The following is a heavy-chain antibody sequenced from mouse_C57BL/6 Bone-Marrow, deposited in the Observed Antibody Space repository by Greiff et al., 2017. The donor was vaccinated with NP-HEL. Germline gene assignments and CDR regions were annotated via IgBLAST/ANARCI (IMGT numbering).Heavy chain of an antibody. CDR2: INPGSGGT. CDR3: AVITLDY. V-gene: IGHV1-54*01. Sequence: VQLQQSGAELVRPGTSVKVSCKASGYAFTNYLIEWVKQRPGQGLEWIGVINPGSGGTNYNEKFKGKATLTADKSSSTAYMQLSSLTSEDSAVYFCAVITLDYWGQGTSVTVSS. J-gene: IGHJ4*01. D-gene: IGHD1-1*01. CDR1: GYAFTNYL.